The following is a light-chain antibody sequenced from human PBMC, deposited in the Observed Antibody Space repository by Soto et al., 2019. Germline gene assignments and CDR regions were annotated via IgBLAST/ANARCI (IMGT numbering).Light chain of an antibody. CDR2: DAS. Sequence: DIQMTQSPSNLSASIGDRVTITCRASQTISFYLAWCQQRPGEAPKLLIYDASTLESGVPARFSGSGSGTEFTLTISSLQPDDFATYYCQQYSSSSPTFGQGTKVEIQ. CDR1: QTISFY. J-gene: IGKJ1*01. CDR3: QQYSSSSPT. V-gene: IGKV1-5*01.